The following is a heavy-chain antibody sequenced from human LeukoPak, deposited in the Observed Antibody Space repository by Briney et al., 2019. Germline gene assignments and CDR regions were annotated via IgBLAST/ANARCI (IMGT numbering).Heavy chain of an antibody. V-gene: IGHV3-7*01. Sequence: GGSLRLSCAASGITFSSYGMHWVRQAPGKGLEWVANIKQDGSEKYYVDSVKGRFTISRDNAKNSLCLQMNSLRAEDTAVYYCARETRDRDGYIYYYYYGMDVWGQGTTVTVSS. CDR3: ARETRDRDGYIYYYYYGMDV. D-gene: IGHD5-24*01. CDR1: GITFSSYG. CDR2: IKQDGSEK. J-gene: IGHJ6*02.